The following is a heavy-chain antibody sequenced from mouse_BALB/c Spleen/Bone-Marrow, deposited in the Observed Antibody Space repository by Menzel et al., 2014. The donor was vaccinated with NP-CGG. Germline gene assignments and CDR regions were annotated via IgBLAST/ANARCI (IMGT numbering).Heavy chain of an antibody. D-gene: IGHD1-1*01. J-gene: IGHJ3*01. CDR1: GFDFSGYW. CDR3: SRLYYYGNFAY. CDR2: INPDSSTI. V-gene: IGHV4-1*02. Sequence: EVQRVESGGGLVQPGGSLKLSCAASGFDFSGYWMSWVRQAPGKGLEWIGEINPDSSTINYTPSLKDKFIISRDNAKNTLYLQMSKVRSEDTALYYCSRLYYYGNFAYWGQGTLVTVSA.